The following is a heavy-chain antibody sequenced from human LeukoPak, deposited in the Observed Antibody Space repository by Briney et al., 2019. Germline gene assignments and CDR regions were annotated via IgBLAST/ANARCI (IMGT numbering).Heavy chain of an antibody. V-gene: IGHV4-34*01. D-gene: IGHD2-15*01. Sequence: SETLSLTCAVYGDSFSGYHWSWIRQYPGMGQEWIGEVDHSGSTKYNPSLKSRVTISPDASKNQFSLRLRSVTAADTAVYYCARDGGYCSGGSCYSFFQYWGQGNLVTVSS. CDR3: ARDGGYCSGGSCYSFFQY. CDR2: VDHSGST. J-gene: IGHJ1*01. CDR1: GDSFSGYH.